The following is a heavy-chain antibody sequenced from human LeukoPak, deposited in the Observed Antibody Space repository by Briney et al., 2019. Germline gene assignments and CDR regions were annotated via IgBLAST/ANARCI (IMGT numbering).Heavy chain of an antibody. Sequence: SETLSLTCTVSGGSISSSSYYWGWIRQPPGKGLEWIGSIYYSGSTYYIPSLKSRVTISVDTSKNQFSLKLSSVTAADTAVYYCARHSAVAGTFDYWGQGTLVTVSS. V-gene: IGHV4-39*01. CDR2: IYYSGST. CDR1: GGSISSSSYY. J-gene: IGHJ4*02. D-gene: IGHD6-19*01. CDR3: ARHSAVAGTFDY.